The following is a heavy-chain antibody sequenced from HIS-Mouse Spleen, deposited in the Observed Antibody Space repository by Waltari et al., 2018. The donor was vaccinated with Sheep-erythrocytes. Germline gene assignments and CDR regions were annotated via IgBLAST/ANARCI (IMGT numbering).Heavy chain of an antibody. D-gene: IGHD3-10*01. CDR3: ARALIITMVRGVTSNWFDP. J-gene: IGHJ5*02. CDR2: SYYSGRT. Sequence: QVQLQESGPGLVKPSQTLSLTCPVSGGSISSGGYYWSWLRQHPGKGLEWIGYSYYSGRTHHNPSLNSRVTRSVETSKNQFSLKLGSVTAADTAVYYCARALIITMVRGVTSNWFDPWGQGTLVTVSS. V-gene: IGHV4-31*03. CDR1: GGSISSGGYY.